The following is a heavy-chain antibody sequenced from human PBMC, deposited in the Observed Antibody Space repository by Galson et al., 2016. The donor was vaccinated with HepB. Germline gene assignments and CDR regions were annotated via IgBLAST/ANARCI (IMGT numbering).Heavy chain of an antibody. J-gene: IGHJ4*02. V-gene: IGHV3-48*02. D-gene: IGHD6-19*01. CDR1: GFIFSVYN. CDR3: AREMMYRNGWYINHGFDY. Sequence: SLRLSCAASGFIFSVYNMNWARQAPGKGLEWIAWITSSSDTMYYADSVKGRFTISRDNARNSLYLEMNSLRDEDTAEYYCAREMMYRNGWYINHGFDYWGQGTLVTVSS. CDR2: ITSSSDTM.